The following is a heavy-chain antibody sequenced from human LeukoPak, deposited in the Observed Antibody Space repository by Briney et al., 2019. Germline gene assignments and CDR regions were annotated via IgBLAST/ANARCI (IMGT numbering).Heavy chain of an antibody. D-gene: IGHD2-2*01. V-gene: IGHV4-30-2*01. J-gene: IGHJ4*02. CDR1: GGSIGSGGYS. CDR3: ARVHCSSTSCLFDY. CDR2: IYHSGST. Sequence: SETLSLTCAVSGGSIGSGGYSWSWIRQPPGKGLEWIGYIYHSGSTYYNPSLKSRVTISVDRSKNQFSLKLSSVTAADTAMYYCARVHCSSTSCLFDYWGQGTLVTVSS.